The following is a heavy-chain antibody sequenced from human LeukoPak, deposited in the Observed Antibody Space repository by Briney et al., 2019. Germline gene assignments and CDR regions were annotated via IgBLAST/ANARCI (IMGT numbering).Heavy chain of an antibody. CDR3: ARSGYCSTTSCLKAFDY. D-gene: IGHD2-2*01. V-gene: IGHV3-48*02. Sequence: GGSLRLSCAASGFTFSSYSMNWVRQAPGKGLEWVSYISSSSSTIYYADSVKGRFTISRDNAKNSLYLQMNSLRDEDTAVYYCARSGYCSTTSCLKAFDYWGQGTLVTVSS. CDR1: GFTFSSYS. J-gene: IGHJ4*02. CDR2: ISSSSSTI.